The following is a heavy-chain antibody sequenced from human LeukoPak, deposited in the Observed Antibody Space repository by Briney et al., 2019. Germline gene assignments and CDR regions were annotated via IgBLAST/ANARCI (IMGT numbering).Heavy chain of an antibody. D-gene: IGHD6-13*01. V-gene: IGHV3-21*01. CDR3: ARGPYSSSWYDWFDP. J-gene: IGHJ5*02. CDR2: ISSSSSYI. Sequence: WRRHATKKRLEWVSSISSSSSYIYYADSVKGRFTISRDNAKNSLYLQMNSLRAEDTAVYYCARGPYSSSWYDWFDPWGQGTLVTVSS.